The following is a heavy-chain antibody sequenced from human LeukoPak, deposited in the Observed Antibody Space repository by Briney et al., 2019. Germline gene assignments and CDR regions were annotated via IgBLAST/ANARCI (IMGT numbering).Heavy chain of an antibody. J-gene: IGHJ4*02. CDR1: GYTFTDYY. D-gene: IGHD2-8*01. V-gene: IGHV1-69-2*01. CDR2: VDPDDGET. CDR3: AMVYALEYGVEG. Sequence: GASVKISCKASGYTFTDYYMHWVQQAPGKGLEWMGRVDPDDGETIYAEKFQGRVTITADTSTDTAYMELSSLRSEDTAVYYCAMVYALEYGVEGWGQGTLVTVSS.